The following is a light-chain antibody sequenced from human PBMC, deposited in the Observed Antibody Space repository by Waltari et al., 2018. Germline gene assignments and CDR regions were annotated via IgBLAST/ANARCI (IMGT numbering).Light chain of an antibody. J-gene: IGKJ1*01. Sequence: EIVLTQSPGTLSLSPGERATLSCRASQSVSRTLAWYQQKPGQAPRLLIYAASTRATGIPERFSGSGSGTDFSLTISRLEPEDFAVYYCQHYVRLPATFGQGTKVEIK. CDR3: QHYVRLPAT. CDR1: QSVSRT. CDR2: AAS. V-gene: IGKV3-20*01.